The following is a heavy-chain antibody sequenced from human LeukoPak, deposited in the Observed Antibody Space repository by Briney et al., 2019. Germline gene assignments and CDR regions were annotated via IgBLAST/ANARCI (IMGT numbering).Heavy chain of an antibody. V-gene: IGHV3-48*01. J-gene: IGHJ4*02. CDR1: GFTFSSYS. CDR3: ATYSGVALAGD. CDR2: ISRSGSNI. Sequence: GESLRLSCAASGFTFSSYSVNWVRQAPGKGLEWVSHISRSGSNIFYADSVKGRFTISRDNARNSLYLQMNSLRAEDAAVYYCATYSGVALAGDWGQGTRVTV. D-gene: IGHD6-19*01.